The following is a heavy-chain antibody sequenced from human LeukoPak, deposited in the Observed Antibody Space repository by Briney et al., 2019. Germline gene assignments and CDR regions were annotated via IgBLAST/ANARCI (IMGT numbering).Heavy chain of an antibody. Sequence: ASVKVSCKASGYTFTSYDINWVRQATGQGLEWMGWMNPNSGNTGYAQKFQGRVTMTTDTSTSTAYMELRSLRSDDTAVYYCARDLGGDLNWFDPWGQGTLVTVSS. CDR1: GYTFTSYD. CDR2: MNPNSGNT. V-gene: IGHV1-8*01. J-gene: IGHJ5*02. D-gene: IGHD4-17*01. CDR3: ARDLGGDLNWFDP.